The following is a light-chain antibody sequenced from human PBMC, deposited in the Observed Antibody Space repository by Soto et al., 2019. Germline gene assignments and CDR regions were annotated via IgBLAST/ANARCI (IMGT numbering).Light chain of an antibody. CDR1: QSVLYSSNNKNY. CDR2: SAS. CDR3: QQYYRTPSLT. Sequence: DIVMTQSPDSLAVSLGERATINCKSSQSVLYSSNNKNYLAWYQQKQGQPPKLLIYSASTRESGVPDRFSGSGSGTDFTLTISSLQAEDVAVYYCQQYYRTPSLTFGGGTKVEIK. J-gene: IGKJ4*01. V-gene: IGKV4-1*01.